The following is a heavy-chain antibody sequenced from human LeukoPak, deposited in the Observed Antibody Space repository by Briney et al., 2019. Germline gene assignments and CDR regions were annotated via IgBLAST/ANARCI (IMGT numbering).Heavy chain of an antibody. CDR2: IKGDGGQK. V-gene: IGHV3-7*03. D-gene: IGHD5-12*01. CDR1: GFSFSDHW. Sequence: GGSLRLSCAASGFSFSDHWLDWVRQAPGKGLEWVAHIKGDGGQKYYVDSVKGRFTISRDNAKTSLYLQMDSLRAEDTAVYYCARNRGWLQFDYWGQGTLVTVSS. J-gene: IGHJ4*02. CDR3: ARNRGWLQFDY.